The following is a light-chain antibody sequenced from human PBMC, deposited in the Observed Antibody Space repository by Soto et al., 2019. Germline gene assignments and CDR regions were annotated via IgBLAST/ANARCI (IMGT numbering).Light chain of an antibody. J-gene: IGLJ3*02. CDR1: SSNIGAGYG. CDR3: QSYDSSLSGWV. Sequence: QLVLAQPPSVSGAPGQRVTISCTGSSSNIGAGYGVHWYQQLPGTAPKLLIYDNSNRPSGVPDRFSGSKSGTSASLAITGLQAEDEADYHCQSYDSSLSGWVFGGGTKLTVL. CDR2: DNS. V-gene: IGLV1-40*01.